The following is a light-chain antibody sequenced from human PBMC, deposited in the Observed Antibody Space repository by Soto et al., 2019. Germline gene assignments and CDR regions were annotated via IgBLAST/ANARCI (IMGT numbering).Light chain of an antibody. V-gene: IGLV2-14*01. CDR2: DVS. CDR1: SSDIGYYNY. Sequence: QSVLTQPASVSGSPGQSITISCTGTSSDIGYYNYVSWYQQYPGKAPKLIIHDVSSRPSGVSDRFSGSKSGNSASLTVSGLQAEDEADYYCSSYTSRSTLVIFGGGTKVTVL. J-gene: IGLJ2*01. CDR3: SSYTSRSTLVI.